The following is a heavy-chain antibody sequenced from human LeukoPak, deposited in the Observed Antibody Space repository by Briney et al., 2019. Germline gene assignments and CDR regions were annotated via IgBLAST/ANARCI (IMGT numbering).Heavy chain of an antibody. D-gene: IGHD6-13*01. Sequence: SETLSLTCTVSGGSISSYYWSWIRQPPGKGLEWIGYIYYSGSTNYNPSLKSRVTISVDTSKNQFSLKLSSVTAADTAVYYCARERSSWYTQNYYYYYMDVWGKGTTVTISS. CDR1: GGSISSYY. V-gene: IGHV4-59*01. CDR3: ARERSSWYTQNYYYYYMDV. CDR2: IYYSGST. J-gene: IGHJ6*03.